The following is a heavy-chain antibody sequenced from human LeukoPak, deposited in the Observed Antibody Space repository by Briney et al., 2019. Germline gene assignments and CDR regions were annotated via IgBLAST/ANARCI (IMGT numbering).Heavy chain of an antibody. CDR3: ARWGYYDSSGLIDY. J-gene: IGHJ4*02. CDR1: GFTVSSNY. D-gene: IGHD3-22*01. CDR2: IYSDGST. V-gene: IGHV3-53*01. Sequence: GGSLRLSCAASGFTVSSNYMSWVRQAPGKGLEWVSVIYSDGSTYYADSVKGRFTISRDNSKNTLYLQMNSLRAEDTAVYYCARWGYYDSSGLIDYWGQGTLVTVSS.